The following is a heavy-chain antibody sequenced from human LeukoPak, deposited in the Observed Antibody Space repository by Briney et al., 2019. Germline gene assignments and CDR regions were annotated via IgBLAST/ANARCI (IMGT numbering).Heavy chain of an antibody. CDR1: GGSISSSTYY. V-gene: IGHV4-39*01. Sequence: SETLSLTCTVSGGSISSSTYYWGWIRQPPGKGLEWIVTIYYRGSTYYNPALKSRVTISVDTSKNQFSLNLTSVPAADTAVYYCARLGRTYYDFWSGPWGQGTLVTVSS. D-gene: IGHD3-3*01. CDR3: ARLGRTYYDFWSGP. J-gene: IGHJ5*02. CDR2: IYYRGST.